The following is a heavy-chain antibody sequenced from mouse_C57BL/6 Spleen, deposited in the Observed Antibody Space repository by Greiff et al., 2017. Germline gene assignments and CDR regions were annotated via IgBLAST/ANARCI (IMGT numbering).Heavy chain of an antibody. CDR3: ARNGGWTLFAY. CDR1: GYTFTSYW. Sequence: QVQLQQPGAELVRPGSSVKLSCKASGYTFTSYWMHWVKQRPIQGLEWIGNIDPSDSETHYNQKFKVKATLTVDKSSSTAYMQLSSLTSEDSAVYSCARNGGWTLFAYWGQGTLVTVSA. V-gene: IGHV1-52*01. D-gene: IGHD1-1*02. CDR2: IDPSDSET. J-gene: IGHJ3*01.